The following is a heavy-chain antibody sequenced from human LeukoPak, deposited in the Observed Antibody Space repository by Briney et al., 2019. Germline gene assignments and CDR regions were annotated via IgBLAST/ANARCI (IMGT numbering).Heavy chain of an antibody. CDR1: GYSFTSYW. CDR3: AKFSSGFDY. V-gene: IGHV5-51*01. Sequence: GESLKISCKGSGYSFTSYWIGWVRQMPGKGLEWMGIIFPGDSQSRYSPSFQGQVTISVDKSISTAYLQWSSLKASDTAIYYCAKFSSGFDYWGQGTLVTVPS. D-gene: IGHD6-19*01. J-gene: IGHJ4*02. CDR2: IFPGDSQS.